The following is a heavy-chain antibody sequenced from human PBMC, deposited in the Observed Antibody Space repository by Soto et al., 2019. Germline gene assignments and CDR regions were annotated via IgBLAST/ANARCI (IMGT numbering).Heavy chain of an antibody. CDR2: ISAYNGNT. CDR3: ARTPRSGSYPNYFDY. V-gene: IGHV1-18*04. CDR1: GYTFTSYG. Sequence: GASVKVSCKASGYTFTSYGISWVRQAPGQGLEWMGWISAYNGNTNYAQKLQGRVTMTTDTSTSTAYMELRSLRSDDTAVYYCARTPRSGSYPNYFDYWGQGTLVTVSS. D-gene: IGHD1-26*01. J-gene: IGHJ4*02.